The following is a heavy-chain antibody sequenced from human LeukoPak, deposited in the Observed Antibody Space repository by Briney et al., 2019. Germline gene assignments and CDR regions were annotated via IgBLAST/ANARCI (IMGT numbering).Heavy chain of an antibody. D-gene: IGHD3-16*01. CDR1: GFTFSSYW. V-gene: IGHV3-7*01. Sequence: PGGSLRLSCTASGFTFSSYWMSWVRQAPGKGLEWVANIKQDGSEKYYVDSVKGRFTISRDNAKNSLYLQVNSLTVEDTAVYYCARVGGVSLGYWGQGTLVTVSS. CDR3: ARVGGVSLGY. CDR2: IKQDGSEK. J-gene: IGHJ4*02.